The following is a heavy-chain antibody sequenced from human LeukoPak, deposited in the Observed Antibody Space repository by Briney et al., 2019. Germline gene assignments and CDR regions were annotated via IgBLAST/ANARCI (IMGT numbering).Heavy chain of an antibody. J-gene: IGHJ3*02. CDR3: AKDSYGGSGSYYLYSFDM. CDR1: GFTFDDYA. V-gene: IGHV3-9*01. CDR2: ISWNGGSI. Sequence: GRSLRLSCAASGFTFDDYAMHRVRQTPGKGLEWVSGISWNGGSIGYADSVKGRFTISRDNAKNSLYLQMSSLTLDDTASYYCAKDSYGGSGSYYLYSFDMWGQGTMVTVSS. D-gene: IGHD3-10*01.